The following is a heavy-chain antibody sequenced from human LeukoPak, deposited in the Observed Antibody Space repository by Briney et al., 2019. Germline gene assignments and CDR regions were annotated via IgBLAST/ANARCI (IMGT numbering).Heavy chain of an antibody. J-gene: IGHJ1*01. CDR1: GYTFTSYG. V-gene: IGHV1-18*01. D-gene: IGHD3-22*01. CDR2: ISAYNGNT. Sequence: ASVKVSCKASGYTFTSYGISWVRQAPGQGLEWMGWISAYNGNTNYEQKLQGRGTMTTDTSTSTAYMELRSLRSDDTAVYYCASSDLTYYYDSSGYYYGVDYFQHWGQGTLVTVSS. CDR3: ASSDLTYYYDSSGYYYGVDYFQH.